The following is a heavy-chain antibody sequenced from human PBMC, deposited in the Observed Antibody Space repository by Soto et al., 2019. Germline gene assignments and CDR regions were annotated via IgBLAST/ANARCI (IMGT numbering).Heavy chain of an antibody. V-gene: IGHV1-3*01. J-gene: IGHJ4*02. D-gene: IGHD4-4*01. CDR1: GYTFTSYA. CDR2: INAGNGNT. CDR3: ARGRGYTTVTTFAPIAY. Sequence: ASVKVSCKASGYTFTSYAMHWVRQAPGQRLEWMGWINAGNGNTKYSQKFQGRVTITRDTSASTAYMELSSLRSEDTAVYYCARGRGYTTVTTFAPIAYWGQGTLVTVSS.